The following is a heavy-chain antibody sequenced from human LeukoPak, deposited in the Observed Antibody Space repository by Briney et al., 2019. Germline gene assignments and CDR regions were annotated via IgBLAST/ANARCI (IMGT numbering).Heavy chain of an antibody. CDR1: GYTFTSYY. V-gene: IGHV1-46*01. CDR2: INPSGGST. Sequence: ASVKVSCKASGYTFTSYYMHWVRQAPGQGLEWMGIINPSGGSTSYAQKFQGRVTMTRDTSTSTVYMELSSLKSEDTAVYYCARDHTLYCSSTSCYFDYWGQGTLVTVSS. J-gene: IGHJ4*02. CDR3: ARDHTLYCSSTSCYFDY. D-gene: IGHD2-2*01.